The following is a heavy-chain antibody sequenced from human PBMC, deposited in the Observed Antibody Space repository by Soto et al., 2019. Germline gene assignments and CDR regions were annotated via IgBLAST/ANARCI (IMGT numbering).Heavy chain of an antibody. CDR2: ISDSGNYK. CDR3: ARAFGDVGDY. CDR1: GFTFSTYS. D-gene: IGHD3-10*01. V-gene: IGHV3-21*01. J-gene: IGHJ4*02. Sequence: GGSLRLSCSASGFTFSTYSMNWVRQAPGKGLEWVSSISDSGNYKYFADSVKGRFTISRDNTKNSLFLQMNSLRAEDTAMYYCARAFGDVGDYWGQGTLVTV.